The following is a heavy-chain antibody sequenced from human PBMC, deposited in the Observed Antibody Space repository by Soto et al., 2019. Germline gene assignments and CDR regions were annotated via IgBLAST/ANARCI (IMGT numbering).Heavy chain of an antibody. CDR2: ISYDGSNR. D-gene: IGHD2-15*01. CDR3: AKALTVVVEGFDY. Sequence: GGSLRLSCAASGFIFSTYAMHWVRQVPGKGLGWAAVISYDGSNRYYADSVKGRFTISRDNSRSTLFLHMNSLRPEDTALYHCAKALTVVVEGFDYWGQGTLVTVSS. CDR1: GFIFSTYA. V-gene: IGHV3-30*18. J-gene: IGHJ4*02.